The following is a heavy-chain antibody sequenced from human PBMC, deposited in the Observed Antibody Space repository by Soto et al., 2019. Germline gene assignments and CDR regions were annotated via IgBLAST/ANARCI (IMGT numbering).Heavy chain of an antibody. CDR1: GFTFSGYW. CDR3: ARADTYCLDG. J-gene: IGHJ4*02. CDR2: INQGGGEK. Sequence: GGSLRLSCAASGFTFSGYWMAWVRQAPGKGLEWVANINQGGGEKYHVDSVKGRFTISRDNAENSLYLQMNSLRAEDTSVYYCARADTYCLDGWGRGTLVTVPS. D-gene: IGHD2-15*01. V-gene: IGHV3-7*03.